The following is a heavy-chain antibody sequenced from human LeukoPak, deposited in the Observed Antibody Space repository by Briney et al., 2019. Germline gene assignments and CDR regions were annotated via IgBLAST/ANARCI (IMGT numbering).Heavy chain of an antibody. CDR2: IIPILGIA. J-gene: IGHJ4*02. V-gene: IGHV1-69*04. Sequence: ASVKVSCKASGGTFSSYAISWVRQAPGQGLEWMGRIIPILGIANYAQKFQGRVTITADKSTSTAYMELSSLRSEDTAVYYCARDLGDGYNYLAYWGQGTLVTVSS. D-gene: IGHD5-24*01. CDR3: ARDLGDGYNYLAY. CDR1: GGTFSSYA.